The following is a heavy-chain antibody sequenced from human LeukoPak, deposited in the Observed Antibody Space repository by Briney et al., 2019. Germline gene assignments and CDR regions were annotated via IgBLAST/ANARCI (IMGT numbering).Heavy chain of an antibody. V-gene: IGHV3-23*01. J-gene: IGHJ4*02. CDR2: ITATSSST. D-gene: IGHD3-10*01. Sequence: QPGGSLRLSCAASGFTFSSYAMSWVRQAPGKGLEWVSAITATSSSTYDADSVQGRFTTSRDNSKNTLYLQMNGLRPEDTAIYYCAKLFDSGTYNNFFHYWGQGTLVTVSS. CDR1: GFTFSSYA. CDR3: AKLFDSGTYNNFFHY.